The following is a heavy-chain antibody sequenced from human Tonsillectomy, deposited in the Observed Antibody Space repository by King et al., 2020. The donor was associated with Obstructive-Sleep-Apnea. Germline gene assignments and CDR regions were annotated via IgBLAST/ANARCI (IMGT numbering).Heavy chain of an antibody. J-gene: IGHJ4*02. CDR2: FHDSGST. CDR1: GASFSSYY. V-gene: IGHV4-59*01. CDR3: ARDSYYCWGGCLYSADFDY. D-gene: IGHD3-16*01. Sequence: LQLQESGPGLVKPSETLSLTCTVSGASFSSYYWSWIRQPPGKGLEWIGNFHDSGSTNYSPSLKRRVTISVDTSNNQFSLKLSSVTAADTAVYYCARDSYYCWGGCLYSADFDYRGQGTLGTGS.